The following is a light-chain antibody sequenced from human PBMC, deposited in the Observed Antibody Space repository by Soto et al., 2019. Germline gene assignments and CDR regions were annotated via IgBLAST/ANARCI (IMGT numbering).Light chain of an antibody. CDR2: GAS. CDR3: QQYCHSPGT. Sequence: EIVLTQSPGTLSLSPGERATLSCRASQSVSSSYLAWYQQKSGQAPRLLIYGASSRATGIPDRFSGSGSGPDFPLTISRLEPDDFAVYFCQQYCHSPGTFGQGTKVEIK. CDR1: QSVSSSY. J-gene: IGKJ1*01. V-gene: IGKV3-20*01.